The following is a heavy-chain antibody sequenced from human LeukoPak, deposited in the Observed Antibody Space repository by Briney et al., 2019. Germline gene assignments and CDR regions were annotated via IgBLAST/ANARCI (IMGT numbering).Heavy chain of an antibody. V-gene: IGHV4-39*01. D-gene: IGHD2-15*01. CDR2: IYYTGST. CDR3: ALVAYCSGGSCRPSNY. Sequence: SETLSLTCTVSGGSISSSNYYWGWIRQPPGRGLEWIGSIYYTGSTYYNPSLKSRVTISVDTSENQFSLKLSSVTAADTAIYHCALVAYCSGGSCRPSNYWGQGTLVTVSS. CDR1: GGSISSSNYY. J-gene: IGHJ4*02.